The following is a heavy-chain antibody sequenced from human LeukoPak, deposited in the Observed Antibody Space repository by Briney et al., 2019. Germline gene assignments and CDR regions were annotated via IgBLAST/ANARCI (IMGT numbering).Heavy chain of an antibody. CDR1: GGSISSSSYY. CDR2: IYYSGST. CDR3: ARNRWPHFDY. J-gene: IGHJ4*02. Sequence: SETLSLTCTVAGGSISSSSYYWGWIRQPPGKGLEWIGSIYYSGSTYYNPSLKSRVTRSVDTSKNQFSLKLSSVTAADTAVYYCARNRWPHFDYWGQGTLVTVSS. V-gene: IGHV4-39*07. D-gene: IGHD1-14*01.